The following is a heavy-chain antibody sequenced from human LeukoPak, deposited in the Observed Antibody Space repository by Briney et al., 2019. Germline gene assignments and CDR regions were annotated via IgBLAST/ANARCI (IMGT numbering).Heavy chain of an antibody. V-gene: IGHV3-23*01. CDR3: AKVKTHWYFDN. CDR1: ALPLSTND. CDR2: IRGTGSGGT. Sequence: PGGSMILSCGTAALPLSTNDMSWVRRAPRKGLEWGSAIRGTGSGGTPYDDSVKGRLTVSRDNSKGTLYLRMNSLRAEDTAVYYCAKVKTHWYFDNWGRGTLVTVSS. D-gene: IGHD1-1*01. J-gene: IGHJ4*02.